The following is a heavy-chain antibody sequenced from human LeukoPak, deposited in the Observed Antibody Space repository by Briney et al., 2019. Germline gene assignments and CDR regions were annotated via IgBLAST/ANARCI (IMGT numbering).Heavy chain of an antibody. CDR1: GGTFSSYA. Sequence: SVKVSCKASGGTFSSYAISWVRQAPGQGLEWMGRIIPILGIANYAQKFQGRVTITADKSTSTAYMELSSLRSEDTAVYYCARRTASYCSGGSCYSHLGLDYWGQGTLVTVSS. CDR3: ARRTASYCSGGSCYSHLGLDY. CDR2: IIPILGIA. V-gene: IGHV1-69*04. J-gene: IGHJ4*02. D-gene: IGHD2-15*01.